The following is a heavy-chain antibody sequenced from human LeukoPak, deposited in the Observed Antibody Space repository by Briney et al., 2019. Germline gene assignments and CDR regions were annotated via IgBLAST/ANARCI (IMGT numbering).Heavy chain of an antibody. Sequence: PGGSLRLSCAASGFTFTSAWMTWVRQAPGKGLEWVGRIKSNADGGTTDYAAPVKGRITISRDDSKNALYLQMNSLKTEDTAVYYCATGQRLVPHYWGQGTLVTVSS. D-gene: IGHD6-6*01. CDR3: ATGQRLVPHY. CDR1: GFTFTSAW. V-gene: IGHV3-15*01. CDR2: IKSNADGGTT. J-gene: IGHJ4*02.